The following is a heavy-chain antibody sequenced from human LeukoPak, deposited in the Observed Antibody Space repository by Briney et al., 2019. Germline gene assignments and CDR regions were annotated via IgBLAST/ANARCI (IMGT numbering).Heavy chain of an antibody. Sequence: SVKVSCKGSGGTFSSYAICWVRQPPAQGLAWVGRIIPILGIANYAQKFQGSVTITADKSTSTASMELSSLRSEDTAVYYCARRSRDGYNWGAFDTWGPGTMVTVSS. D-gene: IGHD5-24*01. J-gene: IGHJ3*02. V-gene: IGHV1-69*04. CDR2: IIPILGIA. CDR1: GGTFSSYA. CDR3: ARRSRDGYNWGAFDT.